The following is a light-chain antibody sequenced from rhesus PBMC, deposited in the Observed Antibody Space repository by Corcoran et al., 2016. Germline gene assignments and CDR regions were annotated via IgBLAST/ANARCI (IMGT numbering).Light chain of an antibody. CDR1: KNDIGGYDY. V-gene: IGLV2-32*02. CDR3: ASYAGSDTYV. Sequence: QAAPTQPRSVSGSPGQTVTISCNRKKNDIGGYDYVSWYQQHPNTAPTLLIYEVTKRRPSGVSDRFSASKSGNTASLTISGLQAEDEADYYCASYAGSDTYVFGTGTKLTVL. CDR2: EVT. J-gene: IGLJ6*01.